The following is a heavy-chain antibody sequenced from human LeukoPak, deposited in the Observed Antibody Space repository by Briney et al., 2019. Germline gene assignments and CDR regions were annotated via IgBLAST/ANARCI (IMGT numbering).Heavy chain of an antibody. CDR1: GYTFTGYY. CDR2: INPSGEST. D-gene: IGHD6-13*01. Sequence: ASVKVSCKASGYTFTGYYMHWVRQAPGQGLEWMGKINPSGESTSYAQKFQGRVTMTRDTSTSTVYMELSSLRSEDTAVYYCARESRATIAEGMDVWGQGTTVTVSS. V-gene: IGHV1-46*01. J-gene: IGHJ6*02. CDR3: ARESRATIAEGMDV.